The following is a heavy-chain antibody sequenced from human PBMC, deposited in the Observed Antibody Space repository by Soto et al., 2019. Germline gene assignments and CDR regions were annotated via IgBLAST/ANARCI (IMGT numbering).Heavy chain of an antibody. CDR3: ARLKGDSSGYIPSSFYY. V-gene: IGHV4-34*01. CDR2: INSSGST. CDR1: GGTLSGYY. Sequence: PSETLSLTCGVYGGTLSGYYWSWIRQPPGKGLEWIGEINSSGSTNYNPSLTSRVSISVDTSKNQFSLKLSSVTATDTAVYYCARLKGDSSGYIPSSFYYWGQGTLVTVSS. J-gene: IGHJ4*02. D-gene: IGHD3-22*01.